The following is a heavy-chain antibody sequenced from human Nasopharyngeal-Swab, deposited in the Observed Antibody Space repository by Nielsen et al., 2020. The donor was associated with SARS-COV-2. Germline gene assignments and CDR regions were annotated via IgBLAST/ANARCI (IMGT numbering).Heavy chain of an antibody. CDR2: IYYSGST. V-gene: IGHV4-59*01. CDR1: GGSISSYY. CDR3: ARGGGLGYYDFWSGYSQTSDAFDI. Sequence: SETLSLTCTVSGGSISSYYWSWIRQPPGKGLEWIGYIYYSGSTNYNPSLKSRVTISVDTSKNQFSLKLSSVTAADTAVYYCARGGGLGYYDFWSGYSQTSDAFDIWSQGTMVTVSS. D-gene: IGHD3-3*01. J-gene: IGHJ3*02.